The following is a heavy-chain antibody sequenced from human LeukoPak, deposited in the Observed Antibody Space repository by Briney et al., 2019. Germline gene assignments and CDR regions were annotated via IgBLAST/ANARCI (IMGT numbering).Heavy chain of an antibody. CDR2: MKQEGSEV. CDR3: GTLSVTILSDAFDI. J-gene: IGHJ3*02. CDR1: GFSRSSYW. D-gene: IGHD3-9*01. V-gene: IGHV3-7*01. Sequence: GGSLSLLCAPSGFSRSSYWMSWLGQAAGKGVGCVAKMKQEGSEVYYVGSVTGRYPNTRDNAHSSLSVQMSSLRAEDTAVYYSGTLSVTILSDAFDIWGQGTMVTVSS.